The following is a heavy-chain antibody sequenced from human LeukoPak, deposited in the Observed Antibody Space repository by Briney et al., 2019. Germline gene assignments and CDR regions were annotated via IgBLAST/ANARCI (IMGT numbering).Heavy chain of an antibody. V-gene: IGHV1-3*01. D-gene: IGHD6-19*01. Sequence: WASVKVSCKASGYTFTSYAMDWVRQAPGQRLEWMGWINAGNGNTKYSQKFQGRVTITRDTSASTAYMELSSLRSEDTAVYYCARDRVPSSGALTYWGQGTLVTVSS. CDR1: GYTFTSYA. CDR2: INAGNGNT. J-gene: IGHJ4*02. CDR3: ARDRVPSSGALTY.